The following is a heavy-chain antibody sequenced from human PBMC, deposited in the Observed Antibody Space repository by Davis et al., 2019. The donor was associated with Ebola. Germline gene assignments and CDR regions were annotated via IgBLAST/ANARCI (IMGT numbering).Heavy chain of an antibody. CDR2: IYNTGDT. CDR3: ARGPYSYFDY. Sequence: GSLRLSCTVSGGSIGTYYWNWIRQSPGKGLEWIGYIYNTGDTNYNPSLESRVAMSIDTSKNQFSLKLRSVTAADTAVYYCARGPYSYFDYWGQGTLVTVSS. V-gene: IGHV4-59*01. J-gene: IGHJ4*02. D-gene: IGHD4-11*01. CDR1: GGSIGTYY.